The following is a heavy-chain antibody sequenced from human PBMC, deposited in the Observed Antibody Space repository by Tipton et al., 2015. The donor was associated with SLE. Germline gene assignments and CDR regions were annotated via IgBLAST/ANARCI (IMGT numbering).Heavy chain of an antibody. CDR1: ESTFSSYW. CDR2: IKEDGSEK. CDR3: SRGGILKYSGSYTH. V-gene: IGHV3-7*01. D-gene: IGHD1-26*01. Sequence: GSLRLSCVVSESTFSSYWMSLVRQAPGKGLEWVACIKEDGSEKHYVDSVKGRFTFSRDNAKKSVSLQMNSLRVDDTAMYYCSRGGILKYSGSYTHWGQGTLVTVSS. J-gene: IGHJ4*02.